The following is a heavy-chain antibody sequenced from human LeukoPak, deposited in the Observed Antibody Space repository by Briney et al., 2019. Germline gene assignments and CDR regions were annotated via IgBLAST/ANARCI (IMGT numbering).Heavy chain of an antibody. Sequence: ASVKVSCKASGYTFTGYYMQWVRQAPGQGLEWMGWINPNSGGTNYAQKFQGRVTMTRDTSISTAYMELSRLRSDDTAVYYCATTPYYYDSSGYIFYWGQGTLVTVSS. CDR1: GYTFTGYY. V-gene: IGHV1-2*02. CDR2: INPNSGGT. J-gene: IGHJ4*02. CDR3: ATTPYYYDSSGYIFY. D-gene: IGHD3-22*01.